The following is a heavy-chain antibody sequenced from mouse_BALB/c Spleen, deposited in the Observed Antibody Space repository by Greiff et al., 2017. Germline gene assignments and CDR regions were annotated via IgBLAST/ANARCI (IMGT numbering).Heavy chain of an antibody. CDR2: ISNGGGST. CDR3: ARHEGLRPYWYFDV. Sequence: EVHLVESGGGLVQPGGSLKLSCAASGFTFSSYTMSWVRQTPEKRLEWVAYISNGGGSTYYPDTVKGRFTISRDNAKNTLYLQMSSLKSEDTAMYYCARHEGLRPYWYFDVWGAGTTVTVSS. J-gene: IGHJ1*01. CDR1: GFTFSSYT. V-gene: IGHV5-12-2*01. D-gene: IGHD2-4*01.